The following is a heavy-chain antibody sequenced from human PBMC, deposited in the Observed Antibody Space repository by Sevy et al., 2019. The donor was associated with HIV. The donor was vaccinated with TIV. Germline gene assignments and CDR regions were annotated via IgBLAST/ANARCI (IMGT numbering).Heavy chain of an antibody. V-gene: IGHV3-21*01. J-gene: IGHJ4*02. Sequence: GGSLRLSCAASGFTFSRYSMNWVRQAPGKGLEWVSSISSSSSYIYYTDSVKGRFTISRDNAKNLLYLQMNSLGAEDTAVYYCVRDGGCSSTSCLLYFDYWGQGTLVTVSS. CDR3: VRDGGCSSTSCLLYFDY. CDR1: GFTFSRYS. D-gene: IGHD2-2*01. CDR2: ISSSSSYI.